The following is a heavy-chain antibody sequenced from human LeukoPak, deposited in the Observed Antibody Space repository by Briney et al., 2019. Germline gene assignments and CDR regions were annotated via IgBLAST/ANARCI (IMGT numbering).Heavy chain of an antibody. D-gene: IGHD3-22*01. CDR3: AKFPQYYYDSSGFFASDAFDI. CDR1: GYSFTSYW. CDR2: ISYDGSNK. Sequence: GESLKISCKGSGYSFTSYWIGWVRQAPGKGLEWVAVISYDGSNKYYADSVKGRFTISRDNSKNTLYLQMNSLRAEDTAVYYCAKFPQYYYDSSGFFASDAFDIWGQGTMVTVSS. V-gene: IGHV3-30*18. J-gene: IGHJ3*02.